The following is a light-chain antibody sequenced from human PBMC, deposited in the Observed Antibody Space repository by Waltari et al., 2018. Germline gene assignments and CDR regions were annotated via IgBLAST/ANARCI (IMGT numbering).Light chain of an antibody. J-gene: IGKJ1*01. CDR2: AAS. CDR1: QSISSY. V-gene: IGKV1-39*01. CDR3: QQSYSTPRT. Sequence: DIQMTQSPSSLSASVGDSVTITCRASQSISSYLNWYQQKPGKAPKLLIYAASSLQSVVPSRFSGSGSGTDFTLTISSLQPEDFATYYCQQSYSTPRTFGQGTKVEIK.